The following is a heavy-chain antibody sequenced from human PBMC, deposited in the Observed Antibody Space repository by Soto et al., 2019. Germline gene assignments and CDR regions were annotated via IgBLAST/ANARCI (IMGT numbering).Heavy chain of an antibody. CDR1: GFTLSTYD. D-gene: IGHD6-19*01. V-gene: IGHV3-48*02. CDR2: TSSSSAAI. J-gene: IGHJ4*02. Sequence: EVQLVESGGGLVQPGGSLRLSCAASGFTLSTYDMNWVRQAPGKGLQWVSHTSSSSAAIVYADSVKGRITISRDNAKNSLYLQMNSLRDEDTAVYYCARGAVAGQYFFDYWGQGILVTVSS. CDR3: ARGAVAGQYFFDY.